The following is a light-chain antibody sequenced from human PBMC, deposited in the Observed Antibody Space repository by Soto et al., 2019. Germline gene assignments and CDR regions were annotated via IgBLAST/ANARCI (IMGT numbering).Light chain of an antibody. CDR2: DVT. Sequence: QSLLTHPRSVSFSPGQSVTISCTGTSSDVGGYYFVSLYQQHPGKAPKLMIYDVTKRPSGVPDRFSGSKSGNTASLTISGLQAEDEAEYYCCSYAGSFNYVLGPGTKVTVL. J-gene: IGLJ1*01. CDR1: SSDVGGYYF. V-gene: IGLV2-11*01. CDR3: CSYAGSFNYV.